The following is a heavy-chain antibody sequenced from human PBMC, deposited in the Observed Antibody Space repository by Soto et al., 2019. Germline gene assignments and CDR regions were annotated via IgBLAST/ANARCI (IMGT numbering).Heavy chain of an antibody. V-gene: IGHV1-18*04. CDR1: GYTFTSYG. J-gene: IGHJ6*02. CDR2: ISAYNGNT. D-gene: IGHD3-10*01. CDR3: ARGGGLLWFGETPYYYYGMDV. Sequence: GASVKVSCKASGYTFTSYGISWVRQAPGQGLEWMGWISAYNGNTNYAQKLQGRVTMTTDTSTSTAYMELRSLRSDDTAVYYCARGGGLLWFGETPYYYYGMDVWGQGTTVTVSS.